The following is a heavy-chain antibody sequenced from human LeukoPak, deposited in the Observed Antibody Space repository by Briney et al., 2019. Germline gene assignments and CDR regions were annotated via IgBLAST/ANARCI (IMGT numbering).Heavy chain of an antibody. J-gene: IGHJ5*02. D-gene: IGHD1-1*01. Sequence: PSETLSLTCTVSGGSISSSSYYWGWIRQPPGTGLEWIGSIYYSGSTNYNPSLKSRVTISVDTSKNQFSLKLSSVTAADTAVYYCARARRWNAAVEGWWFDPWGQGTLVTVSS. V-gene: IGHV4-39*07. CDR1: GGSISSSSYY. CDR2: IYYSGST. CDR3: ARARRWNAAVEGWWFDP.